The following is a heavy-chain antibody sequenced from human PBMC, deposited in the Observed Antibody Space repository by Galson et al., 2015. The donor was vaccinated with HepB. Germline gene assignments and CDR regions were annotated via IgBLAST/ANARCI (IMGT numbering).Heavy chain of an antibody. J-gene: IGHJ3*02. Sequence: SVKVSCKASGSTFTSYGISWVRQAPGQGLEWMGWISAYNGNTNYAQKLQGRVTMTTDTSTSTAYMELRSLRSDDTAVYYCARGGYYDSRAPDAFDIWGQGTMVTVSS. CDR2: ISAYNGNT. CDR1: GSTFTSYG. V-gene: IGHV1-18*04. CDR3: ARGGYYDSRAPDAFDI. D-gene: IGHD3-22*01.